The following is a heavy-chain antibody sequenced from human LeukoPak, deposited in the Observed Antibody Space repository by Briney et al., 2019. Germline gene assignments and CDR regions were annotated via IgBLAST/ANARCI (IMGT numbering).Heavy chain of an antibody. CDR1: GFTFSSYG. CDR2: IWYDGSNK. J-gene: IGHJ4*02. Sequence: TGRSLRLSCAASGFTFSSYGMHWVRQAPGKGLEWVAVIWYDGSNKYYADSVKGRFTISRDNSKNTLYLQMNSLRAEDTAVYYCARDTYSSSSSFDYWGQGTLVTVSS. CDR3: ARDTYSSSSSFDY. V-gene: IGHV3-33*01. D-gene: IGHD6-13*01.